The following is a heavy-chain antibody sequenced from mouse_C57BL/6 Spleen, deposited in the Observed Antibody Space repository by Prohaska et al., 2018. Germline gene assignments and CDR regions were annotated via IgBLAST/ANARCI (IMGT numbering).Heavy chain of an antibody. J-gene: IGHJ1*03. CDR3: MRYGNYWYFDV. D-gene: IGHD2-1*01. V-gene: IGHV11-2*01. Sequence: EVQLLETGGGLVQPGGSRGLSCEGSGFTFSGFWMSWVRQTPGKTLEWIGDINSYGSVINYAPSIKDRFTIFRDNDKSTLYLQMSNVRSEDTATYFCMRYGNYWYFDVWGTGTTVTVSS. CDR1: GFTFSGFW. CDR2: INSYGSVI.